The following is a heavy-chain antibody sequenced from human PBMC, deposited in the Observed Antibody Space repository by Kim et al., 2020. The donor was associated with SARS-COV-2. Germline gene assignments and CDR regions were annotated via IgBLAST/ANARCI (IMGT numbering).Heavy chain of an antibody. J-gene: IGHJ4*02. V-gene: IGHV4-59*08. Sequence: SETLSLTCTVSGGSINTYYWSWIRQPPSKGLEWIGYIYNSGSTDYNPSLKSRVTISADTSKKQLSLKLRSGTAADTAVYYCARRDSTNWYFDYWGLETLV. CDR1: GGSINTYY. D-gene: IGHD7-27*01. CDR2: IYNSGST. CDR3: ARRDSTNWYFDY.